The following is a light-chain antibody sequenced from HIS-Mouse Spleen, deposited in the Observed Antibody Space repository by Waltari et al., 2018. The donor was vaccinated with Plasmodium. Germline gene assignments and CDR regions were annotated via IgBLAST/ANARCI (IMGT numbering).Light chain of an antibody. CDR3: QQYNNWSFT. Sequence: EIVMTQSPATLSVSPGERATLSCRASPSVSSNLAWSQQKPGQAPRLLIYGASTRATGSPARFRGSGSGTEFTLTISRLQSEDFAVYYCQQYNNWSFTFGPGTKVDIK. CDR2: GAS. V-gene: IGKV3-15*01. J-gene: IGKJ3*01. CDR1: PSVSSN.